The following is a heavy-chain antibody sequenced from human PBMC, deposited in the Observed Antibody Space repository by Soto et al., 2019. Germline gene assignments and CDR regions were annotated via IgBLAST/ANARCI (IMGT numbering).Heavy chain of an antibody. CDR3: ARRGYCTNGVCFSNWFDP. J-gene: IGHJ5*02. CDR1: GGTFSSYA. Sequence: QVQLVQSGAEVKKPGSSVKVSCKASGGTFSSYAISWVRQAPGQGLELMGGIIPILGTANYAQKFQGRVTITADESTSTAYMELSSLRSEDTAVYYCARRGYCTNGVCFSNWFDPWGQGTLVTVSS. CDR2: IIPILGTA. D-gene: IGHD2-8*01. V-gene: IGHV1-69*01.